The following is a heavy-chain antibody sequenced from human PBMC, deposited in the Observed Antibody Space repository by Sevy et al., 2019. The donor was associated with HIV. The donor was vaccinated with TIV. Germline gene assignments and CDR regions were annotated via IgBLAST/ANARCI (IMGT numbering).Heavy chain of an antibody. V-gene: IGHV4-61*01. D-gene: IGHD3-22*01. CDR3: YREIYFYENSGFYYFDS. Sequence: SETLSLTCNVSVASVSSGKYYWTWIRQPPGKDLEWIGHVSYSGRTNYNPSLKSRVTISEDTSKNQFSLSLNSVTAADTATSYCYREIYFYENSGFYYFDSWGLGILVTVSS. CDR2: VSYSGRT. J-gene: IGHJ4*02. CDR1: VASVSSGKYY.